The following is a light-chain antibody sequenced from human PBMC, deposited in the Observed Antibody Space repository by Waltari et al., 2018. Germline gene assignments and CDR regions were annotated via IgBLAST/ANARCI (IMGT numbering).Light chain of an antibody. CDR2: AAS. CDR3: QQYYSYPPT. V-gene: IGKV1-8*01. J-gene: IGKJ1*01. Sequence: AIRMTQSPSSFSASTGDRVTITCRASQGISSYLAWYQQKPCKAPNLLISAASTLPSGVPSRFSGSGSGTDFTLTISRLQSEDFATYYCQQYYSYPPTFGQGTKVEFK. CDR1: QGISSY.